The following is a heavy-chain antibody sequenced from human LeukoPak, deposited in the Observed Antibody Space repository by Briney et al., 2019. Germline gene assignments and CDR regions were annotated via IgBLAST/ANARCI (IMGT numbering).Heavy chain of an antibody. CDR3: ARGTTVTGSRFGHWYFDL. J-gene: IGHJ2*01. Sequence: SETLSLTCIVSGGSISSGTYYWSWIRQPPGKGLEWIGYIFYSGSTNFNPSLKSRVTISLDPSKNQFSLTLSSVTAADTAVYYCARGTTVTGSRFGHWYFDLWGRGTLVTVSS. CDR2: IFYSGST. CDR1: GGSISSGTYY. V-gene: IGHV4-61*01. D-gene: IGHD4-17*01.